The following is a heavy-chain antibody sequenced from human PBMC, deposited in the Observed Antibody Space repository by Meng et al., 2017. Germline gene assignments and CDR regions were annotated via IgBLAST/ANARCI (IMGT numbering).Heavy chain of an antibody. J-gene: IGHJ6*02. CDR3: ARDAVALGPRRYYYYGMDV. D-gene: IGHD3-10*01. CDR1: GYTFTSYG. CDR2: ISAYNGNT. Sequence: ASVKVSCKASGYTFTSYGISWVRQAPGQGLEWMGWISAYNGNTNYAQKLQGRVTMTTDTSTSTAYMELRSLRSDDTAVYYCARDAVALGPRRYYYYGMDVWGQGTTVTVSS. V-gene: IGHV1-18*01.